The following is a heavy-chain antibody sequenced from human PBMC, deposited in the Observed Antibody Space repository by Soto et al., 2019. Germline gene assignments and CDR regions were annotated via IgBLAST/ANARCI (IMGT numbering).Heavy chain of an antibody. CDR1: GFTFSRDE. CDR3: ARGVPYGDLRD. D-gene: IGHD4-17*01. V-gene: IGHV3-48*03. CDR2: ISDSGDSI. J-gene: IGHJ4*02. Sequence: GGSLRLSCVVSGFTFSRDEMHWVRQAPGKGLEWLSYISDSGDSIYYADSVKGRFTISRDNAKNSLYLQMHSLRAGDTALYYCARGVPYGDLRDWGQGTLVTVSS.